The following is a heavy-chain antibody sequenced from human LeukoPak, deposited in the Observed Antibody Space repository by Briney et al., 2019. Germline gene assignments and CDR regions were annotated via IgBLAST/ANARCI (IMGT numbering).Heavy chain of an antibody. Sequence: SVKVSCKASGGTFSSYAISWVRQAPGQGLEWMGGIIPIFGTANYAQKFQGRVTITTDESTSTAYMELSSLRSEDTAVYYCARTETAAGLKSWYFDLWGRGTLVTVSS. J-gene: IGHJ2*01. CDR2: IIPIFGTA. V-gene: IGHV1-69*05. D-gene: IGHD6-19*01. CDR1: GGTFSSYA. CDR3: ARTETAAGLKSWYFDL.